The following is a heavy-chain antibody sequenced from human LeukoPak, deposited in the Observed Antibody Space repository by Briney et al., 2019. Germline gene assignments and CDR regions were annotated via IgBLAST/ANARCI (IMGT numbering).Heavy chain of an antibody. V-gene: IGHV3-23*01. CDR2: ISGSGGCT. CDR1: GFTFSSYA. J-gene: IGHJ4*02. D-gene: IGHD6-19*01. Sequence: PGGSLRLSCVASGFTFSSYAMSWVRQAPGKRLAWVSGISGSGGCTYYADSVKGRFTISRDDSKNKLFLQLTSLRAEDTPVYYCAKETYSSGWYPYFDYWGQGTLVTVSS. CDR3: AKETYSSGWYPYFDY.